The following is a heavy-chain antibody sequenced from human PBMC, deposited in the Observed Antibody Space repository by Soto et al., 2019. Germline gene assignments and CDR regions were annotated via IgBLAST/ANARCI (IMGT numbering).Heavy chain of an antibody. CDR3: ARDPESIAAAGIYYFDY. J-gene: IGHJ4*02. CDR2: IIPILGIA. CDR1: GGTFSSYT. D-gene: IGHD6-13*01. Sequence: GASVKVSCKAPGGTFSSYTISWVRQAPGQGLEWMGRIIPILGIANYAQKFQGRVTITADKSTSTAYMELSSLRSEDTAVYYCARDPESIAAAGIYYFDYWGQGTLVTVSS. V-gene: IGHV1-69*04.